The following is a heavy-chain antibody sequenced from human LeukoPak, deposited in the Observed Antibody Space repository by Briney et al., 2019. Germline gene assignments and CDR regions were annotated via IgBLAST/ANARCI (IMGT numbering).Heavy chain of an antibody. CDR2: INHSGST. CDR1: GGSFSGYY. CDR3: ARGPHSSSWSTQYFQH. D-gene: IGHD6-13*01. Sequence: SETLSLPCAVYGGSFSGYYWSWIRQPPGKGLEWIGEINHSGSTNYNPSLKSRVTISVDTSKNQFSLKLSSVTAADTAVYYCARGPHSSSWSTQYFQHWGQGTLVTVSS. J-gene: IGHJ1*01. V-gene: IGHV4-34*01.